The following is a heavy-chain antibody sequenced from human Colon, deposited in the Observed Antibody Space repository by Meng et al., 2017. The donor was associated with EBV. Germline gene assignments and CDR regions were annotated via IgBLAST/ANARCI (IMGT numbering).Heavy chain of an antibody. CDR3: ARGNAYNAPSFDY. V-gene: IGHV4-4*02. J-gene: IGHJ4*02. Sequence: QGQLQGSGPGRVEPSGTLSLTCSVSGASISSNNWWSWVRQPPGKGLEWIGEIYHGGNTNYNPSLKGRVTISVDRSNDQFSLSLSSVTAADTAVYYCARGNAYNAPSFDYWGQGTLVTVSS. D-gene: IGHD5-24*01. CDR2: IYHGGNT. CDR1: GASISSNNW.